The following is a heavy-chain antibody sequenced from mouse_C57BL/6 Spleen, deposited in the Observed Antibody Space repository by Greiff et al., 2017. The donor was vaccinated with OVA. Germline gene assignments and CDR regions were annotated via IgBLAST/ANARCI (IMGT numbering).Heavy chain of an antibody. D-gene: IGHD2-4*01. CDR1: GFSLTSYG. V-gene: IGHV2-4*01. Sequence: VQLQQSGPGLVQPSQSLSITCTVSGFSLTSYGVHWVRQPPGKGLEWLGVIWSGGSTDYNAAFISRLSISKDNSKSQVFFKMNSLQADDTAIYYCAKNGFYYDYDGFAYWGQGTLVTVSA. CDR3: AKNGFYYDYDGFAY. CDR2: IWSGGST. J-gene: IGHJ3*01.